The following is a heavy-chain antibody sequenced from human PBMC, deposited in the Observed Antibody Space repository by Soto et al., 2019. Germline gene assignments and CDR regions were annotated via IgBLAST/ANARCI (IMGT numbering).Heavy chain of an antibody. Sequence: QVPLVQSGAEVKKPGASVKVSCKASGYTFTTYDINWVRQATGQGLEWMGWMSPNSGNTGYAQKFQGRVTMTRDTSISTAYMELSSLRSDDTAVYYCARQWELSGYYYGMDVWGQGTTVTVSS. CDR3: ARQWELSGYYYGMDV. V-gene: IGHV1-8*01. CDR2: MSPNSGNT. D-gene: IGHD1-26*01. J-gene: IGHJ6*02. CDR1: GYTFTTYD.